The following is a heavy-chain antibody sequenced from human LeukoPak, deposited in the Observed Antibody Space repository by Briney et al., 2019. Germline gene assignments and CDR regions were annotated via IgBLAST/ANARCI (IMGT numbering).Heavy chain of an antibody. CDR3: ARGVNSHGRDPITMVRGGGWFDP. CDR1: GFTFSSYW. V-gene: IGHV3-74*01. D-gene: IGHD3-10*01. CDR2: INSDGSST. J-gene: IGHJ5*02. Sequence: GGSLRLSCAASGFTFSSYWMHWVRHAPGKGLVWVSRINSDGSSTSYADSVKGRFTISRDNAKNTLYLQMNSLRAEDTAVYYCARGVNSHGRDPITMVRGGGWFDPWGQGTLVTVSS.